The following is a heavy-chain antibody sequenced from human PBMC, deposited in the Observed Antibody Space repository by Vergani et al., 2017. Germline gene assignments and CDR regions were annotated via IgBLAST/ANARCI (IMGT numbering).Heavy chain of an antibody. J-gene: IGHJ4*02. V-gene: IGHV1-69*01. CDR3: ARGDYDILTGYYRRFDY. D-gene: IGHD3-9*01. Sequence: QVQLVQSGAEVKKPGSSVKVSCKASGGTFSSYAISWVRQAPGQGLEWMGGIIPIFGTANYAQKFQGRVTITADESTSTAYMELSSLRSEDTAVYYCARGDYDILTGYYRRFDYWGQGTLVTVSS. CDR1: GGTFSSYA. CDR2: IIPIFGTA.